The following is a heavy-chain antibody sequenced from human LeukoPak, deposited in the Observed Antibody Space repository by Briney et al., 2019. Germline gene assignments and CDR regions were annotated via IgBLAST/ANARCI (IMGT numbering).Heavy chain of an antibody. V-gene: IGHV1-2*02. CDR3: ARGGGITADYYYYMDV. D-gene: IGHD2-2*01. Sequence: ASVKVTCKASGYTFTCYYLHWVRQAPGQGLERMGWINPYSGGTNNAQKFQGGVTMTRDTSISTAYMDLSGLRSDDTAVYYCARGGGITADYYYYMDVWGKGTTVTVSS. CDR2: INPYSGGT. CDR1: GYTFTCYY. J-gene: IGHJ6*03.